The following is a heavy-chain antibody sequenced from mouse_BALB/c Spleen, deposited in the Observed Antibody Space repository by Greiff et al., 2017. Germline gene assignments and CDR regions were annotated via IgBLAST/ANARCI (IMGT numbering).Heavy chain of an antibody. J-gene: IGHJ4*01. CDR3: ARLGEQDAMDY. CDR1: GFTFSSYG. V-gene: IGHV5-6*01. Sequence: EVQGVESGGDLVKPGGSLKLSCAASGFTFSSYGMSWVRQTPDKRLEWVATISSGGSYTYYPDSVKGRFTISRDNAKNTLYLQMSSLKSEDTAMYYCARLGEQDAMDYWGQGTSVTVSS. CDR2: ISSGGSYT.